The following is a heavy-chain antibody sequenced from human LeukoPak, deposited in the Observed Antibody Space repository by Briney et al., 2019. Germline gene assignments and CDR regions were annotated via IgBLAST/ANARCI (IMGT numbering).Heavy chain of an antibody. Sequence: GESLKISCKGSGYSFTSYWIGWVRQMPGKGLEWMGIIYPGGSDTSYSPSFQGQVTISADKSISTAYLQWSSLKASDTAVYYCARERDYVWGRTSYAFDIWGQGTMVTVSS. CDR3: ARERDYVWGRTSYAFDI. CDR1: GYSFTSYW. J-gene: IGHJ3*02. CDR2: IYPGGSDT. V-gene: IGHV5-51*01. D-gene: IGHD3-16*01.